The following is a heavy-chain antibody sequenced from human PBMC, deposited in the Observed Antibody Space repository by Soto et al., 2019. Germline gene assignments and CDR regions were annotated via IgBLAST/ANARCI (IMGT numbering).Heavy chain of an antibody. CDR3: AKSPDFYYDGMDV. V-gene: IGHV3-23*01. CDR2: ISGSGANT. CDR1: GFTFSGYA. Sequence: EVQLLESGGGLVQPGGSQRLSCAASGFTFSGYAMTWVRQAPGKGLEWVSSISGSGANTYYADSVKGRFTISRDNSKNTLSLQMTSLRAADTAVYYCAKSPDFYYDGMDVWGQGTTVTVSS. J-gene: IGHJ6*02.